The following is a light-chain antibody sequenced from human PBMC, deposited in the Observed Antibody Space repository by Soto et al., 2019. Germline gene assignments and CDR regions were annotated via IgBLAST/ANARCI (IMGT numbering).Light chain of an antibody. CDR3: SSYTTSSTLVV. J-gene: IGLJ2*01. Sequence: LTQPASVSGSPGQSITISCTGTSSDVGGYNYVSWYQQHPGKAPKLMIYDVSNRTSGVSNRFSGSKSGNTASLTISGLQAEDEADYYCSSYTTSSTLVVFGGGTKVTVL. V-gene: IGLV2-14*01. CDR1: SSDVGGYNY. CDR2: DVS.